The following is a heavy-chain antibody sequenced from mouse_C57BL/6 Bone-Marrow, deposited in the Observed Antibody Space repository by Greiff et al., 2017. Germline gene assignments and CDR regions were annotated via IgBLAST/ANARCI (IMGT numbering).Heavy chain of an antibody. V-gene: IGHV1-50*01. Sequence: QVQLQQPGAELVKPGASVKLSCKASGYTFTSYWMQWVKQRPGQGLEWIGEIDPSDSYTNYNQKFKGKATLTVDTSSSTAYMQLSGLTSEDSAVYYCARLPYYSNGYFDVWGTGTTVTVSS. J-gene: IGHJ1*03. CDR2: IDPSDSYT. CDR3: ARLPYYSNGYFDV. D-gene: IGHD1-1*01. CDR1: GYTFTSYW.